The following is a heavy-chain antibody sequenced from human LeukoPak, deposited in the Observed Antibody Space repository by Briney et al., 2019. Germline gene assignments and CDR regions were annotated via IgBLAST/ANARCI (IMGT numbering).Heavy chain of an antibody. D-gene: IGHD3/OR15-3a*01. CDR3: ARDDFVSSVHHGMDV. J-gene: IGHJ6*02. CDR1: GGSISAYY. Sequence: SETLSLTCTVSGGSISAYYWSWIRQPAGKGLEWIGRIYTSENINYNPTLKSRITMSVDTSENQISLRLSSVTAADTAVYFCARDDFVSSVHHGMDVWGRGITVTVSS. CDR2: IYTSENI. V-gene: IGHV4-4*07.